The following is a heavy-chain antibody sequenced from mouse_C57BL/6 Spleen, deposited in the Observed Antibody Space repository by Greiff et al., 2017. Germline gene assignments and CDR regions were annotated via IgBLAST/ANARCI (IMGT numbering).Heavy chain of an antibody. J-gene: IGHJ1*03. D-gene: IGHD1-1*01. CDR3: ARWGSYGYFDV. Sequence: QVQLKQSGAELVKPGASVKISCKASGYAFSSYWMNWVKQRPGKGLEWIGQIYPGDGDTNYNGKFKGKATLTADKSSSTAYMQLSSLTSEDSAVYFCARWGSYGYFDVWGTGTTVTVSS. CDR1: GYAFSSYW. V-gene: IGHV1-80*01. CDR2: IYPGDGDT.